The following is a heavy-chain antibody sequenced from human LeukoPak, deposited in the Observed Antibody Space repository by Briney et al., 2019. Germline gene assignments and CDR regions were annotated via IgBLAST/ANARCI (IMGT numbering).Heavy chain of an antibody. V-gene: IGHV4-59*11. CDR3: ARDYYDSSDYLSDAFDI. Sequence: PSETLSLTCTVSGGSISSHYWSWIRQPPGKGLEWIGYIYYSGSTNYNPSLKSRVTISVDTSKNQFSLKLSSVTAADTAVYYCARDYYDSSDYLSDAFDIWGRGTMVTVSS. D-gene: IGHD3-22*01. CDR1: GGSISSHY. CDR2: IYYSGST. J-gene: IGHJ3*02.